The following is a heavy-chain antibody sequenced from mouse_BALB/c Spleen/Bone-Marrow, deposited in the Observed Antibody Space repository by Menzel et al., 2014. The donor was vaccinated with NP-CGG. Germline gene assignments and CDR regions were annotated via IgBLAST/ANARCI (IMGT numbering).Heavy chain of an antibody. CDR2: IYPGDGDT. V-gene: IGHV1-82*01. D-gene: IGHD4-1*02. J-gene: IGHJ4*01. CDR1: GYAFSSSW. Sequence: VQLQQSGPELVKPGASVKISCKASGYAFSSSWMNWVKQRPGQGLEWIGRIYPGDGDTKYNGKFKGKATLTADKSSSTACMQLSSLASVDSAVYFCGRRLNWEPYGMDYWGQGTSVTVSS. CDR3: GRRLNWEPYGMDY.